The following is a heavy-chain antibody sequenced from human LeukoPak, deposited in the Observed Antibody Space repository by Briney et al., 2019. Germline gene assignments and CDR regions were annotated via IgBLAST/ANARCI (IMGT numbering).Heavy chain of an antibody. CDR1: GFTFSSYS. D-gene: IGHD6-13*01. CDR3: ARDYSSPGNFDY. V-gene: IGHV3-21*01. J-gene: IGHJ4*02. Sequence: GGSLRLSCAASGFTFSSYSMNWVRQAPGKGLEWVSSISSSSSYIYYADSVKGRFTISRDNAKNSVYLQMNSLRAEDTAVYYCARDYSSPGNFDYWGQGTLVTVSS. CDR2: ISSSSSYI.